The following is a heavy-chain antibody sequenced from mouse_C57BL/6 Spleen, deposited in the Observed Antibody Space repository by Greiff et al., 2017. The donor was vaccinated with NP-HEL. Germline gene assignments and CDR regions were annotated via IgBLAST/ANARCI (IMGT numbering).Heavy chain of an antibody. CDR3: ARFEGLYYGIWGYAMDY. Sequence: QVQLQQPGAELVQPGASVKMSCTASGYTFTSYWITWVKQRPGQGLEWIGDIYPGSGSTNYNEKFKSKATLTVDTSSSTAYMQLSSLTSEDSAVYYCARFEGLYYGIWGYAMDYWGQGTSVTVSS. J-gene: IGHJ4*01. CDR2: IYPGSGST. CDR1: GYTFTSYW. V-gene: IGHV1-55*01. D-gene: IGHD2-1*01.